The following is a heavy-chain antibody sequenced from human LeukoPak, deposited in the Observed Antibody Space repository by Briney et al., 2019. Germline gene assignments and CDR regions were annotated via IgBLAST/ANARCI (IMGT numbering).Heavy chain of an antibody. J-gene: IGHJ4*02. CDR2: ISSSSSYI. CDR1: GFTFSSYS. V-gene: IGHV3-21*01. Sequence: GGSLRLSCAASGFTFSSYSMNWVRQAPGKGLEWVSSISSSSSYIYYADSVKGRFTISRNNAKNSVYLQMNSLRAEDTAVYYCAREKAYGDYGSFDYWGQGTLVTVSS. D-gene: IGHD4-17*01. CDR3: AREKAYGDYGSFDY.